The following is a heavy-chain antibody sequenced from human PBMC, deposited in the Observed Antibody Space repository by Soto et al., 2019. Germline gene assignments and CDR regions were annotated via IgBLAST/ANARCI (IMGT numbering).Heavy chain of an antibody. J-gene: IGHJ4*02. CDR1: GGSISSGDYY. CDR2: IYYSGST. Sequence: QVELQESGPGLVKPSQTLSLTCTVSGGSISSGDYYWSWIRQPPGKGLEWIGYIYYSGSTYYNPSLKSRVTISVDTSKNQFSLKLSSVTAADTAVYYCARDNGEQQLSLDYWGQGTLVTVSS. CDR3: ARDNGEQQLSLDY. V-gene: IGHV4-30-4*01. D-gene: IGHD6-13*01.